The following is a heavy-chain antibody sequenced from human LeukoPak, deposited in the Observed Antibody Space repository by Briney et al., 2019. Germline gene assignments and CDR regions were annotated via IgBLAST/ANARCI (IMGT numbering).Heavy chain of an antibody. Sequence: GGSLRLSCAASGFTFSDYEMNWVRQAPGKGLEWLSYISTGGRTVKYADSVKGRFTISRDNARSSLFLQMSNLRVEDAAVYFCARGATVTYYFDHWGQGALVAVSS. V-gene: IGHV3-48*03. CDR2: ISTGGRTV. D-gene: IGHD4-17*01. CDR1: GFTFSDYE. J-gene: IGHJ4*02. CDR3: ARGATVTYYFDH.